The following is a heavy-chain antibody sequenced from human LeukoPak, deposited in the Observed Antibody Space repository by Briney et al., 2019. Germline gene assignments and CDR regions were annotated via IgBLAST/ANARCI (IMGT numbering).Heavy chain of an antibody. D-gene: IGHD5-18*01. V-gene: IGHV4-59*08. Sequence: SETLSLTCTVSGGSISSYYWSWIRQPPGKGLEWIGYIYYSGSTNYNPSLKSRVTISVDTSKNQFSLKLSSVTAADTAVYYCARHPSLEQLWGWYFDLWGRGTLATVSS. J-gene: IGHJ2*01. CDR2: IYYSGST. CDR1: GGSISSYY. CDR3: ARHPSLEQLWGWYFDL.